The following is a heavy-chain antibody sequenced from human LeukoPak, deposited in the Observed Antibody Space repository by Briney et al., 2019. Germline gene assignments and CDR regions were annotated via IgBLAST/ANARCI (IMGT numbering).Heavy chain of an antibody. CDR3: ARVPSPGIAVSGNHY. D-gene: IGHD6-19*01. V-gene: IGHV4-38-2*02. Sequence: SETLSLTCTVSGYSISSGYYWGWIRQPPGKGLEWIGSIYHSGSTYYNPPLKSRVTVLVDTSKNQFSLRLTSVTAADTAVYYCARVPSPGIAVSGNHYWGQGILVIVSS. J-gene: IGHJ4*02. CDR1: GYSISSGYY. CDR2: IYHSGST.